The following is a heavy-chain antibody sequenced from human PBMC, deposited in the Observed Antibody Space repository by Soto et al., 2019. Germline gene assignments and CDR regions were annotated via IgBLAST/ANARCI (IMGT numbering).Heavy chain of an antibody. CDR3: AKGYDYVWGSYRSQVDY. CDR2: ISWNSGSI. D-gene: IGHD3-16*02. CDR1: GFTFDDYA. Sequence: SLRLSCAASGFTFDDYAMHWVRQAPGKGLEWVSGISWNSGSIGYADSVKGRFTISRDNAKNSLYLQMNSLRAEDTALYYCAKGYDYVWGSYRSQVDYWGQGP. V-gene: IGHV3-9*01. J-gene: IGHJ4*02.